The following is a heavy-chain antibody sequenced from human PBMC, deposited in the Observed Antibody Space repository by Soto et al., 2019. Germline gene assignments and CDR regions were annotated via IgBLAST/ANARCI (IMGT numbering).Heavy chain of an antibody. CDR1: GYSFTSYG. J-gene: IGHJ6*02. CDR3: ARDVVVPAAIYYGMDV. CDR2: ISAYNGNT. V-gene: IGHV1-18*04. D-gene: IGHD2-2*01. Sequence: XSVKVSCKASGYSFTSYGISWVRQAPGQGLEWMGWISAYNGNTNYAQKLQGRVTMTTDTSTSTAYMELRSLRSDDTAVYYCARDVVVPAAIYYGMDVWGQGSTVTVSS.